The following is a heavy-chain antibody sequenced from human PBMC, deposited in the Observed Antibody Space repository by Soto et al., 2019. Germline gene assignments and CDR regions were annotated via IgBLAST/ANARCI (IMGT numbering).Heavy chain of an antibody. J-gene: IGHJ3*01. Sequence: QVQLVQSGADLKKPGASVNISCTAFGSTFSDNFIIWFGHSPDQGLEWRGWLNPDTGNTRYSETFQGRVTISRHPSASIAYLELSGLENEDTALYFCARDIQSVGPRANDAFDVWGQGTMITVSS. CDR1: GSTFSDNF. V-gene: IGHV1-3*01. D-gene: IGHD5-18*01. CDR3: ARDIQSVGPRANDAFDV. CDR2: LNPDTGNT.